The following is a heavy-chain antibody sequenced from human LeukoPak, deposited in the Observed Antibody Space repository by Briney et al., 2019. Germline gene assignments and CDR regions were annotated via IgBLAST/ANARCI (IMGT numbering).Heavy chain of an antibody. D-gene: IGHD6-19*01. CDR3: ARMEEGGSGWSFDY. CDR1: GGSISSNYYY. V-gene: IGHV4-39*07. Sequence: PSETLSLTCSVSGGSISSNYYYWGWVRLPPGKGLEWIGSMYYSGSTYYNPSLKSRVTISVDTSKNQFSLKLSSVTAADTAVYYCARMEEGGSGWSFDYWGQGTLVTVSS. J-gene: IGHJ4*02. CDR2: MYYSGST.